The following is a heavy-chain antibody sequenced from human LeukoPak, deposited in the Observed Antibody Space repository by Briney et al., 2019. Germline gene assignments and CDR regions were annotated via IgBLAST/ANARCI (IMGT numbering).Heavy chain of an antibody. D-gene: IGHD3-22*01. Sequence: GASVTVSCKASGYTFTSYGISWVRQAPGQGLEWMGWISAYNGNTNYAQKLQGRVTMTTDTSTSTAYMELRSLRSDDTAVYYCARDREYDSSGYYYPQSPLGYWGQGTLVTVSS. CDR2: ISAYNGNT. CDR3: ARDREYDSSGYYYPQSPLGY. V-gene: IGHV1-18*01. CDR1: GYTFTSYG. J-gene: IGHJ4*02.